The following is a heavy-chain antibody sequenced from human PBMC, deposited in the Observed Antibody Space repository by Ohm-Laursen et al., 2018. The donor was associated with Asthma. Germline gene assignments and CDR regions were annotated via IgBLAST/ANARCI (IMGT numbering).Heavy chain of an antibody. D-gene: IGHD6-13*01. V-gene: IGHV3-23*01. CDR2: ISGAGGST. CDR3: VKTQGGSSWPLNYFDF. CDR1: GFTFSNYA. J-gene: IGHJ4*02. Sequence: SLRLSCAASGFTFSNYAMSWVRQAPGQGLEWVSAISGAGGSTDYADSVKGRFTLSRDNSKNTLYLQMSSLRAEDTAVYYCVKTQGGSSWPLNYFDFWGQGTLVTVSS.